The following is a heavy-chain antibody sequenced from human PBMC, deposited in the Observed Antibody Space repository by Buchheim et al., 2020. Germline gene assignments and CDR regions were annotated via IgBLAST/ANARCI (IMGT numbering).Heavy chain of an antibody. J-gene: IGHJ1*01. CDR2: IFYSGNT. CDR3: ARGSGNSWHLLH. D-gene: IGHD6-13*01. CDR1: GGSISSDY. V-gene: IGHV4-59*01. Sequence: QVQLQESGPGQVKPSETLSLTCTVSGGSISSDYWSWIRQSPGKGLEWIGCIFYSGNTHYNPSLKSRVTISSDTSTNQFSLKLNSVTAADTAVYYCARGSGNSWHLLHWGQGTL.